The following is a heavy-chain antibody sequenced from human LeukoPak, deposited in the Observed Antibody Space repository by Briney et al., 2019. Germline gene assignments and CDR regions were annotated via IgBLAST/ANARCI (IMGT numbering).Heavy chain of an antibody. D-gene: IGHD2/OR15-2a*01. CDR1: GYTFTNYG. CDR3: ARTYSKYFSSSEFDS. Sequence: ASVKVSCKASGYTFTNYGISWVRQAPGQGLEWMGWISAYNGNTNSAQNLQARVTMTTDSSTSTAYMELWSLRSDDTAVYYCARTYSKYFSSSEFDSWGQGTLVTVSS. CDR2: ISAYNGNT. V-gene: IGHV1-18*01. J-gene: IGHJ4*02.